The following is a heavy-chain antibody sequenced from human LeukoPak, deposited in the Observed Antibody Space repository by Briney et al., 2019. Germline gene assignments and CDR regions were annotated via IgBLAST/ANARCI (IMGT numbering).Heavy chain of an antibody. Sequence: GGSLRLSCAASGFTFSSYWMHWVRQAPGKGLVWVSRISGDGSTTSYADSVKGRFTTSRDNAKNTLHLQMNSLRVEDTSVYYCARGTYYGSFDLWGQGTLVTASS. J-gene: IGHJ4*02. D-gene: IGHD4-17*01. V-gene: IGHV3-74*01. CDR2: ISGDGSTT. CDR3: ARGTYYGSFDL. CDR1: GFTFSSYW.